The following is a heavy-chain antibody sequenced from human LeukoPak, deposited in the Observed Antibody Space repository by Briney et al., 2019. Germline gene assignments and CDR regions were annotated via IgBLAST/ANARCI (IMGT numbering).Heavy chain of an antibody. CDR2: IWYDGSNK. Sequence: GGSLRLSCAASGFTFSSYGVHWVRQAPGKGLEWVAVIWYDGSNKYYADSVKGRFTISRDNSKNTMYLQMNSLRAEDTAVYYCARVPSGTLNLDPYFDYWGQGTLVTVSS. V-gene: IGHV3-33*01. D-gene: IGHD1-1*01. CDR3: ARVPSGTLNLDPYFDY. CDR1: GFTFSSYG. J-gene: IGHJ4*02.